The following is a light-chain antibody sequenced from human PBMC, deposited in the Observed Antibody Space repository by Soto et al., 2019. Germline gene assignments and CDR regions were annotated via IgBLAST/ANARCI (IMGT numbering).Light chain of an antibody. V-gene: IGLV2-14*01. J-gene: IGLJ1*01. Sequence: QSALTQPASVSGSPGQSITISCTGTSSDVGAYYSVSWYQHHPGKAPKLIIYGVTNRPSGVSNRFSGSKSGNTASLTISGLQAEDEADYHCSSYTSGSSNYVFGNGTKVTV. CDR3: SSYTSGSSNYV. CDR1: SSDVGAYYS. CDR2: GVT.